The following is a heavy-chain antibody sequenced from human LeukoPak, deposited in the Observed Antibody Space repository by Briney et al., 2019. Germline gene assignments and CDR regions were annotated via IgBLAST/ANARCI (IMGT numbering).Heavy chain of an antibody. V-gene: IGHV1-69*04. CDR1: GGTFSSYA. J-gene: IGHJ4*02. Sequence: SVKVPCKASGGTFSSYAISWVRQAPGQGLEWMGRIIPIFGIANYAQKFQGRVTITADKSTSTAYMELSSLRSEDTAVYYCAIGYCTNGVCPPYDSREKYYFDYWGQGTLVTVSS. D-gene: IGHD2-8*01. CDR3: AIGYCTNGVCPPYDSREKYYFDY. CDR2: IIPIFGIA.